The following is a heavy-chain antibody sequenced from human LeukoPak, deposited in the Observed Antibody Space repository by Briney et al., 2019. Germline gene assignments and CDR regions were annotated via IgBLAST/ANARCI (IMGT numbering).Heavy chain of an antibody. D-gene: IGHD6-13*01. Sequence: GASVKVSCKASGYTFTSYDINWVRQATGQGLEWMGWMNPNSGNTGYAQKFQGRVTMTRNTSISTAYMELSSLRSEDTAVYYCARGSSSWYKADYWGQGTLVTVSS. V-gene: IGHV1-8*01. CDR2: MNPNSGNT. CDR3: ARGSSSWYKADY. CDR1: GYTFTSYD. J-gene: IGHJ4*02.